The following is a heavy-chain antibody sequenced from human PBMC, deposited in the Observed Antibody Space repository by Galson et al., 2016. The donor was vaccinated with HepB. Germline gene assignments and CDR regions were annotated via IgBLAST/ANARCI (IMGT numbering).Heavy chain of an antibody. CDR2: INANSGAT. J-gene: IGHJ3*02. D-gene: IGHD6-25*01. Sequence: SVKVSCKASGYTFTGYYMHWVRQAPGQGLEWMGWINANSGATNYAQKFQGWVTMTRDTSISTAYMELTSLTSDATAIYYCATSTGYRSGWGAFDIWGQGTMVTVSS. CDR3: ATSTGYRSGWGAFDI. CDR1: GYTFTGYY. V-gene: IGHV1-2*04.